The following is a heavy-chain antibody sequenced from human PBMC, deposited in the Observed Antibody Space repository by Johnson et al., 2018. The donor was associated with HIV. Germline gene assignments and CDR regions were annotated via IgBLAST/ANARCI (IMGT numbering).Heavy chain of an antibody. V-gene: IGHV3-30*02. CDR3: AKVRSGYTEIDAFDI. J-gene: IGHJ3*02. CDR1: GFTFSSYD. Sequence: VQLVESGGGLVQPGGSLRLSCAASGFTFSSYDMHWVRQAPGKGLEWVTLIWNAGSNKYYTDSVKGRFTISRDNSKNTLYLQMNSLRAEDTAVYFCAKVRSGYTEIDAFDIWGQGTMVTVSS. D-gene: IGHD3-22*01. CDR2: IWNAGSNK.